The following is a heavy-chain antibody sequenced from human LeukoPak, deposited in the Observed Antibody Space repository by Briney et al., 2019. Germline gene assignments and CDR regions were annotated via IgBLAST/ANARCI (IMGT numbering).Heavy chain of an antibody. D-gene: IGHD4-17*01. Sequence: SGGSLRLSCAASGLTFSSYGMSWVRQAPGKGLEWVSTVSAGGGSTYYADSVKGRFTISRDNSKNTLYLQMNSLRAEDTAVYYCAKSLGTVTTALIGYWGQGTLVTVSS. J-gene: IGHJ4*02. CDR2: VSAGGGST. CDR1: GLTFSSYG. V-gene: IGHV3-23*01. CDR3: AKSLGTVTTALIGY.